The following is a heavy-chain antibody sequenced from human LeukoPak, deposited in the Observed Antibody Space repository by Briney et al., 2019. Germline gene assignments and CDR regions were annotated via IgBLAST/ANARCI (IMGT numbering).Heavy chain of an antibody. CDR3: ARILSGSYSQIDS. V-gene: IGHV4-59*01. Sequence: KPSETLSLTCSVSGGSISSYYWSWIRQPPGKGLEWIGYIYYSGSTNYNPSLKTRVTMSLDTSKNQFSLNLSSVTAADTAVYYCARILSGSYSQIDSWGQGTLVIVSS. CDR1: GGSISSYY. CDR2: IYYSGST. D-gene: IGHD1-26*01. J-gene: IGHJ4*02.